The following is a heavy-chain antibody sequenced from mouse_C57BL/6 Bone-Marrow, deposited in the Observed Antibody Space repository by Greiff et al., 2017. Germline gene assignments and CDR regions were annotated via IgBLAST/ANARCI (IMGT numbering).Heavy chain of an antibody. CDR3: ALTYYYGSSIDY. CDR1: GFTFSSYA. V-gene: IGHV5-4*03. D-gene: IGHD1-1*01. J-gene: IGHJ2*01. CDR2: ISDGGSYT. Sequence: EVKLVESGGGLVKPGGSLKLSCAASGFTFSSYAMSWVRQTPEKRLEWVATISDGGSYTYYPDNVKGRFTISRDNAKNNLYLQMSHLKSEDTAMYYCALTYYYGSSIDYWGQGTTLTVSS.